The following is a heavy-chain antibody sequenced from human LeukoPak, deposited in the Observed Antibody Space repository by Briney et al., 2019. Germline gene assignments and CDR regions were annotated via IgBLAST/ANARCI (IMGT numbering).Heavy chain of an antibody. J-gene: IGHJ3*02. V-gene: IGHV5-51*01. Sequence: GEPLKISCKGSGYSFTSYWIGWVRQMPGKGLEWMGIIYPGDSDTRYSPSFQGQVTISADKSISTAYLQWSSLKASGTAMYYCARPHIAAAGKGGDAFDIWGQGTMVTVSS. D-gene: IGHD6-13*01. CDR1: GYSFTSYW. CDR2: IYPGDSDT. CDR3: ARPHIAAAGKGGDAFDI.